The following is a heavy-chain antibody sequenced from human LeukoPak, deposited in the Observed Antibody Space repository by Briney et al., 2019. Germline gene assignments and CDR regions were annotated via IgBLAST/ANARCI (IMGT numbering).Heavy chain of an antibody. Sequence: PSETLSLTCTVSGGSISSSSYYWGWIRQPPGKGLEWIGYIYYSGSTNYNPSLKSRVTISVDTSKNQFSLKLSSVTAADTAVYYCAGSRDGYNRVFYWGQGTLVTVSS. CDR1: GGSISSSSYY. V-gene: IGHV4-61*05. D-gene: IGHD5-24*01. CDR3: AGSRDGYNRVFY. CDR2: IYYSGST. J-gene: IGHJ4*02.